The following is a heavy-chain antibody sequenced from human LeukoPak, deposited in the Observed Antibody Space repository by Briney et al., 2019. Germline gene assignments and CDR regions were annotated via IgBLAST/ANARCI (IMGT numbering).Heavy chain of an antibody. V-gene: IGHV1-46*01. Sequence: ASVKVSCKASGYTFTSYYMHWVRQAPGQGLEWMGIINPSGGSTSYAQKFQGRVTMTEDTSTDTAYMELSSLRSEDTAVYYCATGASNQWFGELSVPMDVWGQGTTVTVSS. CDR3: ATGASNQWFGELSVPMDV. CDR1: GYTFTSYY. CDR2: INPSGGST. J-gene: IGHJ6*02. D-gene: IGHD3-10*01.